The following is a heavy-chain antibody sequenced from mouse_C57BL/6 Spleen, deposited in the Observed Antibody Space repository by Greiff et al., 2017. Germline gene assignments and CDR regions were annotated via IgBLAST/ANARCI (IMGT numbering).Heavy chain of an antibody. V-gene: IGHV1-66*01. CDR3: AREADGYYAWFAY. J-gene: IGHJ3*01. CDR2: IYLGSGNT. D-gene: IGHD2-3*01. Sequence: QVQLQQSGPELVKPGASVKISCKASGYSFTSYYIHWVKQRPGQGLEWIGWIYLGSGNTKYNEKFKGKATLTADTSSSTAYMQLSSLTSEDSAVYYCAREADGYYAWFAYWGQGTLVTVSA. CDR1: GYSFTSYY.